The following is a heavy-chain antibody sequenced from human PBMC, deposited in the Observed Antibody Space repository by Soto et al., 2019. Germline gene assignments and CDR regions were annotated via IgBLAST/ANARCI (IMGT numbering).Heavy chain of an antibody. CDR1: GGSISSGDYY. V-gene: IGHV4-30-4*01. J-gene: IGHJ5*02. Sequence: QVQLQESGPGLVKPSQTLSLTCTVSGGSISSGDYYWSWIRQPPGKGLECIGYIYYSGSTYYNPSLKSRVTIPVDPSKNQFSLHLSSVTAADTAVYYCARVMTTDWFDPWGQGTLLTVAS. D-gene: IGHD4-17*01. CDR2: IYYSGST. CDR3: ARVMTTDWFDP.